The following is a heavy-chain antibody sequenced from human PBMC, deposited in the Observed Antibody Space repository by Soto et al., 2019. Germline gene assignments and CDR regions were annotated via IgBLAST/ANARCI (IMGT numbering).Heavy chain of an antibody. CDR2: IYSGGST. CDR3: ARVYLGGAAAGSGGVDH. V-gene: IGHV3-53*04. J-gene: IGHJ4*02. CDR1: GFTVSSNY. D-gene: IGHD6-13*01. Sequence: GGSLRLSCAASGFTVSSNYMSWVRQAPGKGLEWVSVIYSGGSTYYADSVKGRFTISRHNSKNTLYLQMNSLRAEDTAVYYCARVYLGGAAAGSGGVDHSGQGTLVTVS.